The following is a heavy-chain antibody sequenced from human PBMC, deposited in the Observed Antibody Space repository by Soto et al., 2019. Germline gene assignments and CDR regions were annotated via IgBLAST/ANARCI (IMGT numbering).Heavy chain of an antibody. V-gene: IGHV1-18*01. D-gene: IGHD3-16*01. Sequence: GASVKVSCKASGYTFTSYGISWVRPAPGQGLEWMGWISAYNGNTNYAQKLQGRVTMTRDTSISTAYMELSRLTSDDTAVYYCARGIRLAESTTDYWGQGTLVTVSS. CDR3: ARGIRLAESTTDY. CDR2: ISAYNGNT. J-gene: IGHJ4*02. CDR1: GYTFTSYG.